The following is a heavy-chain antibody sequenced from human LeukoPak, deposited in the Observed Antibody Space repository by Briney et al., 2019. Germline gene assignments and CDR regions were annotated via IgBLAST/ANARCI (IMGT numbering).Heavy chain of an antibody. CDR3: ARVGGYSGYDLGPFDY. Sequence: GGSLRLSCAASGFTFSSYAMHWVRQAPGKGLEWVAVILYDGSNKYYADSVKGRFTISRDNSKNTLYLQMNSLRAEDTAVYYCARVGGYSGYDLGPFDYWGQGTLVTVSS. D-gene: IGHD5-12*01. CDR2: ILYDGSNK. V-gene: IGHV3-30*04. J-gene: IGHJ4*02. CDR1: GFTFSSYA.